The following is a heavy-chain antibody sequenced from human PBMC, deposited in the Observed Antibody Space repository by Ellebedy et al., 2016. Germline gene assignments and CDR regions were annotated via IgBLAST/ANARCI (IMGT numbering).Heavy chain of an antibody. CDR1: RYTFTSYD. V-gene: IGHV1-8*01. D-gene: IGHD3-10*01. CDR2: MNPNSGNT. CDR3: AREEYDGLRRFDP. Sequence: ASVKVSXKASRYTFTSYDINWVRQATGQGLEWMGWMNPNSGNTNYAQKFQERVTITRDMSTSTVYMELSSLRSEDTAVYYCAREEYDGLRRFDPWGQGTLVTVSS. J-gene: IGHJ5*02.